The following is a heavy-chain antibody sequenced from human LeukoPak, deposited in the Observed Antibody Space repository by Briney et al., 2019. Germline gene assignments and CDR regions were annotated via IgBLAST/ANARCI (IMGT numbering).Heavy chain of an antibody. CDR2: ISGSGGST. CDR3: AKVGGDWSYYFDY. Sequence: GGSLRLSCAASGFTFSSYAMSWVRQAPGKGLEWVSAISGSGGSTYYADSVKGRFTTSRDNSKNTLYLQMNSLRAEDTAVYYCAKVGGDWSYYFDYWGQGTLVTVSS. J-gene: IGHJ4*02. CDR1: GFTFSSYA. V-gene: IGHV3-23*01. D-gene: IGHD2-21*02.